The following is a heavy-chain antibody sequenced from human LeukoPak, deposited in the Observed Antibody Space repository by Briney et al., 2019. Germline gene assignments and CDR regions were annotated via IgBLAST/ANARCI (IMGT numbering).Heavy chain of an antibody. Sequence: PSETLSLTCAVSGGSISSSKWWSWVRQPPGKGLEWIGEIYHSGSTNYNPSLKSRVTISVDTSKNQFSLKLSSVTASDTAVYYCARHIQGRLERVRTYYYYYMDVWGKGTTVTISS. CDR2: IYHSGST. CDR3: ARHIQGRLERVRTYYYYYMDV. V-gene: IGHV4-4*02. CDR1: GGSISSSKW. D-gene: IGHD1-1*01. J-gene: IGHJ6*03.